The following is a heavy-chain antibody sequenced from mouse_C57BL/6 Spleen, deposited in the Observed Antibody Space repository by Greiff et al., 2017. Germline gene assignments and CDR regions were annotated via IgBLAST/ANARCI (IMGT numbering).Heavy chain of an antibody. V-gene: IGHV5-4*01. J-gene: IGHJ2*01. CDR1: GFTFSSYA. CDR2: ISDGGSYT. Sequence: EVKLMESGGGLVKPGGSLKLSCAASGFTFSSYAMSWVRQTPEKRLEWVATISDGGSYTYYPDNVKGRFTISRDNAKNNLYLQMSHLKSEDTAMYYCARDRGELGRGCFDYWGQGTTLTVSS. CDR3: ARDRGELGRGCFDY. D-gene: IGHD4-1*01.